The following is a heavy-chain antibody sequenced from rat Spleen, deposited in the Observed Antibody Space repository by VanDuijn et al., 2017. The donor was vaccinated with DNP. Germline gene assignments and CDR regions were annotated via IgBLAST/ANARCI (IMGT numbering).Heavy chain of an antibody. CDR3: ASGPNGYNYFDY. D-gene: IGHD1-2*01. CDR2: ITYEGSGT. CDR1: GFTFSDYS. J-gene: IGHJ2*01. Sequence: EVQLVETGGGLVQPGRSLKLSCAASGFTFSDYSMAWVRQAPKKGLEWVASITYEGSGTYYGDSVTGRFTISRDNAKSTLYLQMDSLRSEDTATYYCASGPNGYNYFDYWGQGVMVTVSS. V-gene: IGHV5-22*01.